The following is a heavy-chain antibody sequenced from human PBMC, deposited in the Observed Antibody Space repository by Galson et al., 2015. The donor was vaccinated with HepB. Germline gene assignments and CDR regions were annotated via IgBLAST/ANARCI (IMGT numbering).Heavy chain of an antibody. J-gene: IGHJ4*02. Sequence: SETLSLTCSVSGGSISSYYWSWIRQPPGKGLEWVGYTYYSGSTNYNPSLKSRVSISVDTSKNQFSLKLSFVTAADTAVYYCARHLYSRVLAPKTPFDYWGQGTQVTVAS. CDR2: TYYSGST. D-gene: IGHD1-26*01. V-gene: IGHV4-59*08. CDR1: GGSISSYY. CDR3: ARHLYSRVLAPKTPFDY.